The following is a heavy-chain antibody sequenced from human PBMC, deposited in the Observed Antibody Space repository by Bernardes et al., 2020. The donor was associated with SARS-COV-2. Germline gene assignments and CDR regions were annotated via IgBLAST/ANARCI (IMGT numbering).Heavy chain of an antibody. CDR3: ARDLGYCTNGICSP. Sequence: GGSLRLSCAASGFTFSNAWMSWVRQAPGKGLEWVGRIKSKTDGGATDYAAPVKGRFTISRDDSKNTLYLQMNSLRDEDTAVYFCARDLGYCTNGICSPWGQGTLVTVSS. J-gene: IGHJ5*02. CDR2: IKSKTDGGAT. D-gene: IGHD2-8*01. CDR1: GFTFSNAW. V-gene: IGHV3-15*05.